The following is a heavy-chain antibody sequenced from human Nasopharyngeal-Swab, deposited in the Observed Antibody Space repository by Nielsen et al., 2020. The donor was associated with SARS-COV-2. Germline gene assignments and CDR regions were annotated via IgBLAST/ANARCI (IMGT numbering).Heavy chain of an antibody. V-gene: IGHV4-34*01. CDR2: INHSGST. D-gene: IGHD3-22*01. J-gene: IGHJ4*02. CDR1: GGSFSGYY. CDR3: ARVGDYYDSSDMGDY. Sequence: GSLRLSCAVYGGSFSGYYWSWIRQPPGKGLEWIGEINHSGSTNYNPSLKSRVTVSVDTSKNQSSLKLSSVTAADTAVYYCARVGDYYDSSDMGDYWGQGTLVTVSS.